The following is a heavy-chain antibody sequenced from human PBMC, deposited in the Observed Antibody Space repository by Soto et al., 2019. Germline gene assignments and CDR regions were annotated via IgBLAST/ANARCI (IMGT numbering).Heavy chain of an antibody. CDR3: TRTWAQDSGSGSSADFYYYGMDV. D-gene: IGHD3-10*01. J-gene: IGHJ6*02. CDR2: IYPTDSFT. V-gene: IGHV5-10-1*01. CDR1: EYRFANYW. Sequence: GESLKISCKASEYRFANYWISWVRQMPGKGLEWMGRIYPTDSFTSYNPAFQGHVTISADRSISTAYLQWTGLKASDTAKYYCTRTWAQDSGSGSSADFYYYGMDVWGQGTTVTVSS.